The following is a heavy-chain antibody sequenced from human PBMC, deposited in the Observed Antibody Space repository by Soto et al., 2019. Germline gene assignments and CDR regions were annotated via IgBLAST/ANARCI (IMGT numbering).Heavy chain of an antibody. CDR1: GYTLTELS. Sequence: ASVKVSCKVSGYTLTELSMHWVRQAPGKGLEWMGGFDPEDGETIYAQKFQGRVTMTEDTSTDTAYMELSSLRSEDTAVYYCATGNDFVGLSPYYYFDYWGQGTLVTVSS. CDR3: ATGNDFVGLSPYYYFDY. CDR2: FDPEDGET. J-gene: IGHJ4*02. D-gene: IGHD1-1*01. V-gene: IGHV1-24*01.